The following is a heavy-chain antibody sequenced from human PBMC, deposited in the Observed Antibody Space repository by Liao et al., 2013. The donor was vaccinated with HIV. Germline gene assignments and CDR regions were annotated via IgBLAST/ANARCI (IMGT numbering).Heavy chain of an antibody. CDR2: IYYSGST. Sequence: QVQLQESGPGLVKPSETLSLTCTVSGGSISSYYWSWIRQPAGKGLVWIGYIYYSGSTNYNPSLKSRVTISVDTSKNQFSLKLSSVTAADTAVYYCARGVGLNAPFDYWGQGTLVTVSS. D-gene: IGHD2-15*01. CDR1: GGSISSYY. CDR3: ARGVGLNAPFDY. V-gene: IGHV4-59*01. J-gene: IGHJ4*02.